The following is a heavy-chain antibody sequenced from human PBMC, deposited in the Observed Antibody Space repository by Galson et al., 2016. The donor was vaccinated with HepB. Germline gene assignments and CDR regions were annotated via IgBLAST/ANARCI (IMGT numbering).Heavy chain of an antibody. D-gene: IGHD3-10*02. V-gene: IGHV3-74*01. CDR1: GFTFSTYW. CDR3: ARDEVRGLFGESTIYYYSGMDV. Sequence: SLRLSCAASGFTFSTYWMHWVRQVPGKGLVWVSRINTDGFTTNYADSVKGRFTVSRDNAKQTLYLQMDRLRAEDTAVYYCARDEVRGLFGESTIYYYSGMDVWGQGTTVTVSS. J-gene: IGHJ6*02. CDR2: INTDGFTT.